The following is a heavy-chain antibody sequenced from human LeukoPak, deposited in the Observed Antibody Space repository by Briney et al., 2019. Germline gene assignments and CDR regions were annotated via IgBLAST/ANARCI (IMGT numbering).Heavy chain of an antibody. D-gene: IGHD7-27*01. Sequence: SQTLSLTCTVSGGSISSGDYYWSWIRQPPGKGLERIGYIYYSGSTYYNPSLKSRVTISVDTSKNQFSLKLSSVTAADTAVYYCAKQRANWGSDYFDYWGQGTLVTVSS. CDR2: IYYSGST. CDR1: GGSISSGDYY. CDR3: AKQRANWGSDYFDY. V-gene: IGHV4-30-4*08. J-gene: IGHJ4*02.